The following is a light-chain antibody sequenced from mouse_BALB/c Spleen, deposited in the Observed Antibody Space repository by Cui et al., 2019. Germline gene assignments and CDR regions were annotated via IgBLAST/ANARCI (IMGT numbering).Light chain of an antibody. CDR1: SSVSY. CDR3: HQWSSYPWT. CDR2: STS. J-gene: IGKJ1*01. Sequence: QIVLNQSPAIRSASQGEEISLTCSASSSVSYMHWYQQKSGTSPKLFIYSTSNLASGVPSRFSGSGSGTFYSLTISSVEAEDAADYYCHQWSSYPWTFGGGTKLEIK. V-gene: IGKV4-80*01.